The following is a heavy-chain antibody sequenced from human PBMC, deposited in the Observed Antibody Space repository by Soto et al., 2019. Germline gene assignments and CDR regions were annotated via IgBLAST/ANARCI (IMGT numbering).Heavy chain of an antibody. CDR2: ISGSGGST. V-gene: IGHV3-23*01. CDR1: GFTFSSYA. D-gene: IGHD3-9*01. J-gene: IGHJ4*02. Sequence: PGGSLRLSCAASGFTFSSYAMSWVRQAPGKGLEWVSAISGSGGSTYYADSVKGRFTISRDNSKNTLYLQMNSLRAEDTAVYYCAKFSTYDILTCYLFVWGQGTLVTVSS. CDR3: AKFSTYDILTCYLFV.